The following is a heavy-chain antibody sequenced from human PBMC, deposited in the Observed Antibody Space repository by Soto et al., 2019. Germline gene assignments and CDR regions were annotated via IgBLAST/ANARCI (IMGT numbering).Heavy chain of an antibody. V-gene: IGHV1-69*02. CDR3: ASVLLWFGEGMDV. D-gene: IGHD3-10*01. J-gene: IGHJ6*02. CDR2: IIPILGIA. CDR1: GGTFSSYT. Sequence: QVQLVQSGAEVKKPGSSVKVSCKASGGTFSSYTISWVRQAPGQGLEWMGRIIPILGIANYAQKFQGRVKITADKSTSTAYMELSSLRSEDTAVYYCASVLLWFGEGMDVWGQGTTVTVSS.